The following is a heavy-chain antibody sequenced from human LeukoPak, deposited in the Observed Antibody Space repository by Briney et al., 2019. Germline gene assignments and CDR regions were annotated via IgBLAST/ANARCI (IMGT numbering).Heavy chain of an antibody. Sequence: GGSLRLSCAASGFTFSNYAMSWVRQAPGKGLEWVSAISGSGGSTYYADSGEGRFTISGDNSKNTLFLQMNSLRAEDTAIYYCAKGRGYGNHDAFDIWGQGTMVTVSS. D-gene: IGHD5-18*01. J-gene: IGHJ3*02. CDR1: GFTFSNYA. CDR2: ISGSGGST. V-gene: IGHV3-23*01. CDR3: AKGRGYGNHDAFDI.